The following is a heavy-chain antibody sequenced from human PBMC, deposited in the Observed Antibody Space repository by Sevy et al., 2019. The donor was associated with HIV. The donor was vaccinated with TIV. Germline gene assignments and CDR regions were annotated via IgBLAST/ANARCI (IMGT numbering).Heavy chain of an antibody. CDR3: ARDLAVAGNWFDP. CDR1: GFTFSSYA. CDR2: ISYDGSNK. V-gene: IGHV3-30-3*01. J-gene: IGHJ5*02. Sequence: GGSLRLSCAASGFTFSSYAMHWVRQAPGKGLEWLAVISYDGSNKYYADSVKGRFTISRDNSKNTLYLQMNSLRAEDTAVYYCARDLAVAGNWFDPWGQGTLVTVSS. D-gene: IGHD6-19*01.